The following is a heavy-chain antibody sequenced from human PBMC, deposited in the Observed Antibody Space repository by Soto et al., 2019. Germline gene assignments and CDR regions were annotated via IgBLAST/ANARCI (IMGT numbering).Heavy chain of an antibody. J-gene: IGHJ1*01. CDR2: ISAYNGNT. CDR3: ARGPARLLRFLEWLPPSRPEGRGGFQH. Sequence: GASVKVSCKASGYTFTSYGISWVRQAPGQGLEWMGWISAYNGNTNYAQKLQGRVTMTTDTSTSTAYMELRSLRSDDTAVYYCARGPARLLRFLEWLPPSRPEGRGGFQHWGQGTLVTVSS. V-gene: IGHV1-18*04. CDR1: GYTFTSYG. D-gene: IGHD3-3*01.